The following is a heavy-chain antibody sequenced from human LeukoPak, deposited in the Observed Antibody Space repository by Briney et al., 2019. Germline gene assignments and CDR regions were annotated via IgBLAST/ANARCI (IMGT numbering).Heavy chain of an antibody. CDR3: EGVVVPAAITQYNWFDP. D-gene: IGHD2-2*01. V-gene: IGHV4-39*01. CDR1: GGSISSSSYY. CDR2: IYYSGST. Sequence: SETLSLTCTVSGGSISSSSYYWGWIRQPPGKGLEWIGSIYYSGSTYYNPSLKSRVTISVDTSKNQFSPKLSSVTAADTAVYYCEGVVVPAAITQYNWFDPWGQGTLVTVSS. J-gene: IGHJ5*02.